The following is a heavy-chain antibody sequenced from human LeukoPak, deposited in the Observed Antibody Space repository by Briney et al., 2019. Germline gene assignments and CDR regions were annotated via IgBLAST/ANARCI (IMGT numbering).Heavy chain of an antibody. CDR1: GGSIRSTTYY. V-gene: IGHV4-39*07. CDR2: IYYSGNT. CDR3: ARDSETASYGDYSD. Sequence: PSETLSLTCSVSGGSIRSTTYYWGWIRQPPGKGLEWIGSIYYSGNTYYSPSLMSRVTISVDTSKNQFSLNLSSVTAADTAVYYCARDSETASYGDYSDWGQGTLVTVSS. D-gene: IGHD4-17*01. J-gene: IGHJ4*02.